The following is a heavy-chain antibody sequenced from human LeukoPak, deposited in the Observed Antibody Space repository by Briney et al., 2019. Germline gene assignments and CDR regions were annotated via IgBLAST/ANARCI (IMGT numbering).Heavy chain of an antibody. V-gene: IGHV3-30-3*01. Sequence: PGGTLRLSCAASGFTFSSYAMHWVRQAPGKGLEWVAVISYDGSNKYYAASVKGRFTISRDTSKNTLYLQMNSLRAEDTAGYYCARSSRPAGAFDYWGQGTLVTVSS. J-gene: IGHJ4*02. D-gene: IGHD3-10*01. CDR2: ISYDGSNK. CDR1: GFTFSSYA. CDR3: ARSSRPAGAFDY.